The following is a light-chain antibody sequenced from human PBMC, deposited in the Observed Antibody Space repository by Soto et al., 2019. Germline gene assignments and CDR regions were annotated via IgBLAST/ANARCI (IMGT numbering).Light chain of an antibody. Sequence: TKSAATLSVSPGERATLSCRASQSISYNLAWYQQKPGQAPRVLIYSASTRATGIPARFSGSGSGTEFTLTISSLQSEDFAVYYCQQYNNWPPITFGQGTRLE. CDR1: QSISYN. CDR2: SAS. CDR3: QQYNNWPPIT. V-gene: IGKV3-15*01. J-gene: IGKJ5*01.